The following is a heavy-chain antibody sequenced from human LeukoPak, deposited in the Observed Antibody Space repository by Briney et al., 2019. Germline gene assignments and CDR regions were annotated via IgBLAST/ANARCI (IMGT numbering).Heavy chain of an antibody. CDR2: IKSKTDGGTT. J-gene: IGHJ4*02. CDR3: TTEGGDYELDY. Sequence: PGGSLRLSCAASGFTFSDYYMSWIRQAPGKGLEWVGRIKSKTDGGTTDYAAPVKGRFTISRDDSKNTLYLQMNSLKTGDTAVYYCTTEGGDYELDYWGQGTLVTVSS. D-gene: IGHD3-16*01. CDR1: GFTFSDYY. V-gene: IGHV3-15*01.